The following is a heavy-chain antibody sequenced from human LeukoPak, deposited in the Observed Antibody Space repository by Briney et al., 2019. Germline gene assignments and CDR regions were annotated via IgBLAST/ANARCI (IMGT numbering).Heavy chain of an antibody. J-gene: IGHJ4*02. Sequence: PGGSLRLSCAASGFTFSGYPIHWVRQAPGKGLEWVAVISYDGSNKYYADSVKGRFTISRDNSKNTLYLQMNSLRAEDTAVYYCAKDGGSDEYFDYWGQGTLVTVSS. V-gene: IGHV3-30*04. CDR1: GFTFSGYP. D-gene: IGHD3-16*01. CDR3: AKDGGSDEYFDY. CDR2: ISYDGSNK.